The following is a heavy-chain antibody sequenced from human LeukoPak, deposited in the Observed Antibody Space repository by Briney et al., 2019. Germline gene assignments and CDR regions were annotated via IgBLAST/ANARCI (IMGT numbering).Heavy chain of an antibody. Sequence: GGSLRLSCAASGFSFNNYVMSWVRQAPGKGLEWVSAISGDGARTYYADSVKGRFTISRDNSKNTLDLRMNSLRAEDTAIYYCAKTVVVITFRFDSWGQGSLVTVSS. CDR2: ISGDGART. J-gene: IGHJ4*02. V-gene: IGHV3-23*01. CDR3: AKTVVVITFRFDS. CDR1: GFSFNNYV. D-gene: IGHD2-21*01.